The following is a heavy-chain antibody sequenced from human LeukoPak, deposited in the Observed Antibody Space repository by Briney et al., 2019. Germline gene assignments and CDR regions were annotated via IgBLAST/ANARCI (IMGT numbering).Heavy chain of an antibody. D-gene: IGHD2-2*01. J-gene: IGHJ4*02. CDR1: GFTFDDYA. CDR2: ISWNSGSI. V-gene: IGHV3-9*03. CDR3: AKAYGARVPAAFDY. Sequence: PGGSLRLSCAASGFTFDDYAMHWVRQAPGKGLEGVSGISWNSGSIGYADSVKGRFTISRDNAKTSLYLQMNSLRAEDMALYYCAKAYGARVPAAFDYWGQGTLVTVSS.